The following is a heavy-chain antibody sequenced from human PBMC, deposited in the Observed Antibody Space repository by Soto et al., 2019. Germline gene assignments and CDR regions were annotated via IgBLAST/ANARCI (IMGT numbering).Heavy chain of an antibody. V-gene: IGHV4-39*01. J-gene: IGHJ4*02. CDR2: IYYSGRT. Sequence: SETLSLTCIVSGESISSSSYYWGWIRQPPGKGLEWIGSIYYSGRTYYNPSFKSRVTISIDTSKNQFSLKLSSVTATDTAVYYCARQRTPVVTQAYFDNWGQGALVTVSS. CDR1: GESISSSSYY. CDR3: ARQRTPVVTQAYFDN. D-gene: IGHD2-21*02.